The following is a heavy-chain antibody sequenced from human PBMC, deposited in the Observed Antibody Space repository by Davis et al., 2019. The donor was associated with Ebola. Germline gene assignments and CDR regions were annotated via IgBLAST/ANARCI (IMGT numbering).Heavy chain of an antibody. CDR1: GGTFSSYT. CDR3: ARVGYYYDSSGYYSTFDY. V-gene: IGHV1-2*06. J-gene: IGHJ4*02. D-gene: IGHD3-22*01. Sequence: AASVKVSCKASGGTFSSYTISWVRQAPGQGLEWMGRINPNSGGTNYAQKFQGRVTMTRDTSISTAYMELSRLRSDDTAVYYCARVGYYYDSSGYYSTFDYWGQGTLVTVSS. CDR2: INPNSGGT.